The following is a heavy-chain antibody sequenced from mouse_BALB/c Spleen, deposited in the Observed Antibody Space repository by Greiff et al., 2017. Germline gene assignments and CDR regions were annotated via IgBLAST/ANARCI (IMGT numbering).Heavy chain of an antibody. J-gene: IGHJ4*01. CDR2: INPSNGGT. Sequence: VKLQESGAELVKPGASVKLSCKASGYTFTSYYMYWVKQRPGQGLEWIGEINPSNGGTNFNEKFKSKATLTVDKSSSTAYMQLSSLTSEDSAVYYCTIPLWLRRSYAMDYWGQGTSVTVSS. CDR1: GYTFTSYY. CDR3: TIPLWLRRSYAMDY. V-gene: IGHV1S16*01. D-gene: IGHD2-2*01.